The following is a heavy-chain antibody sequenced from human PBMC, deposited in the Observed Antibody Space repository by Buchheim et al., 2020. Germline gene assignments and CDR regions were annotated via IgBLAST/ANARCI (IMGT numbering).Heavy chain of an antibody. D-gene: IGHD6-6*01. CDR2: ISSGSTYI. J-gene: IGHJ5*02. CDR1: GFTFSNYS. V-gene: IGHV3-21*01. CDR3: ARVGVEYSSSSGWFDP. Sequence: EVQLVESGGGLVKPGGSLRLSCAASGFTFSNYSMNWVRQAPGKGLEWVSSISSGSTYIYYADSVKGRFTISRDNAKNSLSLQMNSLRAEDTAVYYCARVGVEYSSSSGWFDPWGQGTL.